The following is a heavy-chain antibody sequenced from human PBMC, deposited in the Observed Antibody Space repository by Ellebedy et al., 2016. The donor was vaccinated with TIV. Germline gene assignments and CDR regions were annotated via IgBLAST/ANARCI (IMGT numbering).Heavy chain of an antibody. D-gene: IGHD3-10*01. V-gene: IGHV3-48*04. CDR1: GFSLTSFH. CDR3: ASDANFGSVRFPFGY. CDR2: ISSSGDTI. J-gene: IGHJ4*02. Sequence: PGGSLRLSCAASGFSLTSFHMNWVRQAPGNGLEWVSHISSSGDTIHYADSVKGRFTISRDTATNSLYLQMHSLRPEDTALYYCASDANFGSVRFPFGYWGRGTLVTVSS.